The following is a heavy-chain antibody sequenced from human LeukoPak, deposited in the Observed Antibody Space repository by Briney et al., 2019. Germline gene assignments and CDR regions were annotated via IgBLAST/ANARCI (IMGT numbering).Heavy chain of an antibody. CDR2: MNPNSGNT. CDR3: ARGHRLRTAVAGRNSYYYYYMDV. V-gene: IGHV1-8*01. Sequence: GASVKVSCKASGYTFTSYDINWVRQATGQGLEWMGWMNPNSGNTGYAQKFQGRVTMTRNTSISTAYMELSSLRSEDTAVYYCARGHRLRTAVAGRNSYYYYYMDVWGKGTTVTVSS. D-gene: IGHD6-19*01. CDR1: GYTFTSYD. J-gene: IGHJ6*03.